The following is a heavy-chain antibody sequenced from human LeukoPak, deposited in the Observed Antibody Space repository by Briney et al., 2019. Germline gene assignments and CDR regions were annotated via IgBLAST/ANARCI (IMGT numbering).Heavy chain of an antibody. D-gene: IGHD3-16*01. CDR3: AKDVLRLNYGYFDL. Sequence: GGSLRLSCAASGFTLSNYAMSWVRQGPGKGPEWVAGISYSSGSIYYLDSVKGRFTISRDNSRNTLYLQMNSLRAEDTAVYYCAKDVLRLNYGYFDLWGRGALVSVSS. J-gene: IGHJ2*01. CDR1: GFTLSNYA. V-gene: IGHV3-23*01. CDR2: ISYSSGSI.